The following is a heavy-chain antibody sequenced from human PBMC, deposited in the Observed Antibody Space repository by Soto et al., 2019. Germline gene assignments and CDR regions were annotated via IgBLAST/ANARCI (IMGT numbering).Heavy chain of an antibody. V-gene: IGHV1-18*01. J-gene: IGHJ6*03. CDR3: ARGGRSGYDYAYYYMDV. CDR1: GYTFTSYG. D-gene: IGHD5-12*01. CDR2: ISAYNGNT. Sequence: ASVKVSCKASGYTFTSYGISWVRQAPGQGLEWMGWISAYNGNTNYAQKLQGRVTMTTDTSTSTAYMELRSLRSDGTAVYYCARGGRSGYDYAYYYMDVWGKGTTVTVSS.